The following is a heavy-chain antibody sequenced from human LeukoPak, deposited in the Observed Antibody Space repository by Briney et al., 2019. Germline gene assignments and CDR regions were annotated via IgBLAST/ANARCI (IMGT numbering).Heavy chain of an antibody. J-gene: IGHJ4*02. D-gene: IGHD3-22*01. CDR3: ARGGLTYYYDSSGYALLY. CDR1: GGSFSGYY. Sequence: PSETLSLTCAVYGGSFSGYYWSWIRQPPGKGLEWIGEINHNGSTNYNPSLKSRVTISVDTSKNQFSLKLSSVTAADTAVYYCARGGLTYYYDSSGYALLYWGQGTLVTVSS. V-gene: IGHV4-34*01. CDR2: INHNGST.